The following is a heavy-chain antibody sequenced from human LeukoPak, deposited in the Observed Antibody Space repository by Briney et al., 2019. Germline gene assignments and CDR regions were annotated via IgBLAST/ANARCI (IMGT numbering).Heavy chain of an antibody. Sequence: PSETLSLTCSVSGGSMTSYYWSWIRQPPGKGLEWIGFIYHSGTSNYNPSLQSRVAMSVDTSKNQISLKLSSVTAADTAMYYCARHTSGYSYGYGFDYWGQGTLVTVSS. CDR2: IYHSGTS. D-gene: IGHD5-18*01. CDR3: ARHTSGYSYGYGFDY. J-gene: IGHJ4*02. CDR1: GGSMTSYY. V-gene: IGHV4-59*08.